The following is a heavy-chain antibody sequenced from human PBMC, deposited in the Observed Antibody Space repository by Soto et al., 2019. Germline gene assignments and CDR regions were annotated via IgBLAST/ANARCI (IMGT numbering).Heavy chain of an antibody. CDR1: GGSISSGDYY. V-gene: IGHV4-30-4*01. J-gene: IGHJ6*02. CDR3: ARSSPGIAAAGTNYYYGMDV. D-gene: IGHD6-13*01. CDR2: IYYSGST. Sequence: QVQLQESGPGLVKPSQTLSLTCTVSGGSISSGDYYWRWIRQPPGTGLEWIGYIYYSGSTYYNPSLKSRVTIAVATSKSQFSLKLSSVTAADTAVYYCARSSPGIAAAGTNYYYGMDVWGQGTTVTVSS.